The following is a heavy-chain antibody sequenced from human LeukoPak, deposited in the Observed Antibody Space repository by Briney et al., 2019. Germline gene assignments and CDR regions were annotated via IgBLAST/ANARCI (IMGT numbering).Heavy chain of an antibody. D-gene: IGHD6-6*01. Sequence: GGSLRLSCAASGFTFSSYGMHWVRQAPGKGLEWVAVISYDGSNKYYADSVKGRFTISRDNSKNTLYLQMNSLRAEDTAVYYCAKGLSSSSWDYFGYWGQGTLVTVSS. CDR1: GFTFSSYG. V-gene: IGHV3-30*18. CDR3: AKGLSSSSWDYFGY. CDR2: ISYDGSNK. J-gene: IGHJ4*02.